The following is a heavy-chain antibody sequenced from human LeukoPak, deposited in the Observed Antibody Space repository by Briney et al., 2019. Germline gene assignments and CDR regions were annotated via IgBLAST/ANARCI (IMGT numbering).Heavy chain of an antibody. CDR1: GDSITPHY. Sequence: PSETLSLTCTVSGDSITPHYWSWIRQPPGKGLECIGYIYYSGSSYYNPSLRSRVSISVDASKSQFSLKLSSVTAADTAVYYCARVPKGDGAFDIWGQGTMVTVSS. CDR2: IYYSGSS. V-gene: IGHV4-59*11. D-gene: IGHD3-10*01. CDR3: ARVPKGDGAFDI. J-gene: IGHJ3*02.